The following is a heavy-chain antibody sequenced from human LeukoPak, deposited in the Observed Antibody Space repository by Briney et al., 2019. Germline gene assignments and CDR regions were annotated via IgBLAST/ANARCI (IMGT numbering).Heavy chain of an antibody. CDR2: ISGSGSII. J-gene: IGHJ4*02. CDR1: GFNFNNYG. V-gene: IGHV3-48*03. CDR3: TRERSRAEDD. Sequence: GGSLRLSCAASGFNFNNYGMNWVRQAPGKGLEWISYISGSGSIIYDADSVKGRFTISRDNANNLLYLQMNSLRGEDTAVYYCTRERSRAEDDWGQGTLVTVSS. D-gene: IGHD1-14*01.